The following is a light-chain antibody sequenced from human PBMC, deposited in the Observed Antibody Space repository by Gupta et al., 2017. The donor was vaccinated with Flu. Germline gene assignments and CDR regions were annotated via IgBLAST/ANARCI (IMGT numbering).Light chain of an antibody. V-gene: IGKV1-6*01. Sequence: AIQMTQSPSSLSASVGDRVTITCRASQGIRNDLGWYQQKPGKAPNLLIYAASILQSGVPSRFSGSGSGADFTLTISSLQPEDVATYYCRQDDNYPRTFGQGTKVEIK. CDR1: QGIRND. CDR2: AAS. CDR3: RQDDNYPRT. J-gene: IGKJ1*01.